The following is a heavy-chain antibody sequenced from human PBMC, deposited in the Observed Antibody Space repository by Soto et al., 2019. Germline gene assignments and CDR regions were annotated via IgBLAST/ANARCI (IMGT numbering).Heavy chain of an antibody. J-gene: IGHJ4*02. D-gene: IGHD2-21*02. CDR3: VKVINCGGDCAPIN. CDR2: ISESGGTT. CDR1: GFPFSSYA. V-gene: IGHV3-23*01. Sequence: GGSLILSCAASGFPFSSYAMSLVRPAPGKGLEWVSGISESGGTTYYADSVKGRITISRDNSKNTVFLQMHSLRAEDTAVYYCVKVINCGGDCAPINWGQGALVTVSS.